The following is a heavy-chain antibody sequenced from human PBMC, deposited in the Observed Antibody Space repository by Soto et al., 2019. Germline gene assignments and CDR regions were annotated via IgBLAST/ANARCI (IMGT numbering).Heavy chain of an antibody. J-gene: IGHJ2*01. D-gene: IGHD2-2*01. Sequence: EVQLLESGGGLVQPGGSLRLSCVGSGFTFINYAMNWVRQTPGKGLEWVSGISGGGDRTFDADYVKGGFSISRDNSKNTVNLHMNSLRAEDTAVYYCARKVLGSTSRPDWWYVDLWGRGTLVTVSS. CDR3: ARKVLGSTSRPDWWYVDL. CDR1: GFTFINYA. CDR2: ISGGGDRT. V-gene: IGHV3-23*01.